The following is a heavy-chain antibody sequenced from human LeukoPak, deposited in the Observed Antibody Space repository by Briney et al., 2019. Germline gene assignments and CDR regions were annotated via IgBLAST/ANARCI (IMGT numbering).Heavy chain of an antibody. Sequence: GGSLRLXCAASGFTFSSYGMHWVRQAPGKGLEWVAFIRYDGSNKYYADSVKGRFTISRDNSKNTLYLQMNSLRAEDTAVYYCAKDQWELTYFDYWGQGTLVTVSS. CDR3: AKDQWELTYFDY. CDR2: IRYDGSNK. V-gene: IGHV3-30*02. J-gene: IGHJ4*02. D-gene: IGHD1-26*01. CDR1: GFTFSSYG.